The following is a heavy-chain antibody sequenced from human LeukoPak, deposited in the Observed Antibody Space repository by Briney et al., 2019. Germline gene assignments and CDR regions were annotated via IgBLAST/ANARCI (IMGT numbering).Heavy chain of an antibody. D-gene: IGHD2-15*01. V-gene: IGHV3-53*01. Sequence: GGSLRLSCAASGFTVSSNYMSWVRQAPGKGLEWVSVIYSGGSTYYADSVKGRFTISRDNSKNTLYLQMNSLRAEDTAVYYCARAAPDSGYCSGGGCFDYWGQGTLVTVSS. CDR1: GFTVSSNY. CDR3: ARAAPDSGYCSGGGCFDY. CDR2: IYSGGST. J-gene: IGHJ4*02.